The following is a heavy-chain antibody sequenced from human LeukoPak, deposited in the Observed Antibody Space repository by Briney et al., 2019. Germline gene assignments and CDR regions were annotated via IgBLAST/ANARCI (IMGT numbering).Heavy chain of an antibody. Sequence: GASVKVSCRASGYTFTGYYMHWVRQAPGQGLEWMGWINPNSGGTNYAQKFQGRVTMTRDTSISTAYMELSRLRSDDTAVYYCARGGYSYGQQPYYFDYWGQGTLVTVSS. J-gene: IGHJ4*02. CDR3: ARGGYSYGQQPYYFDY. V-gene: IGHV1-2*02. CDR2: INPNSGGT. D-gene: IGHD5-18*01. CDR1: GYTFTGYY.